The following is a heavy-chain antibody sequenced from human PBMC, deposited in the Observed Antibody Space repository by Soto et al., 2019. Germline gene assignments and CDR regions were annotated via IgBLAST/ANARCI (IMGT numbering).Heavy chain of an antibody. CDR3: ARDGVSSTEYTWNYGTYFDY. CDR2: IYHSGST. V-gene: IGHV4-30-2*01. Sequence: TSETLSLTCAVSGGSISSGGYSWSWIRQPPGKGLEWIGYIYHSGSTYYNPSLKSRVTISVDSTKQTLYLQMNSLRPDDTAMYYCARDGVSSTEYTWNYGTYFDYWGQGALVTVSS. D-gene: IGHD1-7*01. CDR1: GGSISSGGYS. J-gene: IGHJ4*02.